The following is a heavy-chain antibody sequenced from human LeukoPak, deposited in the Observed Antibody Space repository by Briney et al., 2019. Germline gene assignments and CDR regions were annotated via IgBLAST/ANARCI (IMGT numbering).Heavy chain of an antibody. J-gene: IGHJ6*02. CDR3: ARDVGAYDFWSGYGMDV. CDR1: GYTFTSYG. Sequence: GASVKVSCKASGYTFTSYGISWVRQAPGQGLEWMGWISAYNGNTNYAQKLQGRVTMTTDTSTSTAYMELRCLRSDDTAVYYCARDVGAYDFWSGYGMDVWGQGTTVTVSS. CDR2: ISAYNGNT. V-gene: IGHV1-18*01. D-gene: IGHD3-3*01.